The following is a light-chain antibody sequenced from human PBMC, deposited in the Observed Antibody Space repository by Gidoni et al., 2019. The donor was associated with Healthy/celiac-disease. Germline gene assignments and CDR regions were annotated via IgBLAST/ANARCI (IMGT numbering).Light chain of an antibody. CDR3: QQSYSTPYT. V-gene: IGKV1-39*01. CDR2: AAS. Sequence: DIQMTQSPSSLSASVGDRVTITCRASQSISSYLTWYQQKPGKAPTLLIYAASSLQSGFPSRFSGSGSGTDFTLTISSLQPEDFATYYCQQSYSTPYTFGQGTKLEIK. J-gene: IGKJ2*01. CDR1: QSISSY.